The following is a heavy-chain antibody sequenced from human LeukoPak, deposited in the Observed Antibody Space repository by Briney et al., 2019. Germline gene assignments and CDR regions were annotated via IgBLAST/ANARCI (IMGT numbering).Heavy chain of an antibody. CDR3: ARDNRGYSGYDYR. Sequence: HGASVKVSCTASGYTFTGYYMHWVRQAPGQGLEWMGWINPNSGGTNYAQKFQGRVTMTRDTSISTAYMELSRLRSDDTAVYYCARDNRGYSGYDYRWGQGTLVTVSS. D-gene: IGHD5-12*01. V-gene: IGHV1-2*02. J-gene: IGHJ5*02. CDR1: GYTFTGYY. CDR2: INPNSGGT.